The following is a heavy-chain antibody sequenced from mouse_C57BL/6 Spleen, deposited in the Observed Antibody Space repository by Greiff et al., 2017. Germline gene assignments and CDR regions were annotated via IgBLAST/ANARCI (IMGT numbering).Heavy chain of an antibody. CDR3: ARWLLLLYFGG. V-gene: IGHV1-26*01. J-gene: IGHJ1*03. Sequence: VQLQQSGPELVKPGASVKISCTASGSTFNDYYMNWVKQSPGKGLEWIGEIDPDYGGTSYNQKFKGKATFTVDKYSSTAYMELRSLTSEDSAVYSCARWLLLLYFGGWGTVTTVTASS. CDR1: GSTFNDYY. D-gene: IGHD2-3*01. CDR2: IDPDYGGT.